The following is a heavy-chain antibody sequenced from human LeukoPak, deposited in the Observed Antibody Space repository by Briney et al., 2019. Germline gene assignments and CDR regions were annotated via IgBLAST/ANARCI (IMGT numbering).Heavy chain of an antibody. D-gene: IGHD6-13*01. V-gene: IGHV1-46*02. CDR2: TNPSDGST. J-gene: IGHJ4*02. CDR3: ARAPRNSSTMLDY. CDR1: GYTFNSYW. Sequence: RASVKVSCKVSGYTFNSYWIQWVRQAPGQGLEWMGLTNPSDGSTAYAHTLQGRVTVTRDTSTSTVYMDLRSLRSEDSAVYYCARAPRNSSTMLDYWGQGTLVTVSS.